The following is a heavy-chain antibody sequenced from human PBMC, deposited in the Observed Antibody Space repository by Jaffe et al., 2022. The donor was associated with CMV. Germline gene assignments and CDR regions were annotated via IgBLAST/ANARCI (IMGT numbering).Heavy chain of an antibody. V-gene: IGHV4-59*01. CDR3: ARGGYCKNNRCYAGGFTWLDP. CDR1: GGPISDYY. D-gene: IGHD2-2*01. Sequence: QVRLQESGPGLVKPSETLSLSCTVSGGPISDYYWSWIRQPPGKGLEWIGYISNNGSTNYSPSLNSRATISVDTSNNHFSLTLTSVTAADTAVYYCARGGYCKNNRCYAGGFTWLDPWGQGTLVTVSS. J-gene: IGHJ5*02. CDR2: ISNNGST.